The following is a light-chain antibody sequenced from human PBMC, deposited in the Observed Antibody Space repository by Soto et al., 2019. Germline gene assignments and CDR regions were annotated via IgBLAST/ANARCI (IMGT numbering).Light chain of an antibody. Sequence: EIVLTQSPGTLSLSPGERATLSCRASQYISSSYLAWYQQKPGQAPRLLIYGASSGATGIPVRFSGSGSGTDFTLTISSLQSEDFATYYCLQDHDDSWTFGQGTKVDIK. J-gene: IGKJ1*01. V-gene: IGKV3-20*01. CDR2: GAS. CDR3: LQDHDDSWT. CDR1: QYISSSY.